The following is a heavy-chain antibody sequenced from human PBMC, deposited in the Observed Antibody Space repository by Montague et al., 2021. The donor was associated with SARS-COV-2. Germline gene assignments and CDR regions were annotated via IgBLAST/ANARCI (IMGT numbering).Heavy chain of an antibody. CDR1: DGSFSDYS. J-gene: IGHJ4*02. V-gene: IGHV4-34*01. CDR3: ARGRQHINMVVVVVTGGEYYFDF. D-gene: IGHD3-22*01. CDR2: IDHRGST. Sequence: SETLSLTCAVYDGSFSDYSWTWIRQPPGKGLVGIGEIDHRGSTNYNPSLKSRVTISVDTSKNQFSLKMTSVTAADTAVYYCARGRQHINMVVVVVTGGEYYFDFWGQGTLVAVSS.